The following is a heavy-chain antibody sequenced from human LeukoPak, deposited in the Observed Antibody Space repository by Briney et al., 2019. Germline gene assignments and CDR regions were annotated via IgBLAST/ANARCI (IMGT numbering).Heavy chain of an antibody. CDR3: ARVEGYSYGYDY. CDR1: GVTLSSYA. CDR2: ISYAGSNK. Sequence: GRTLRLSCAVSGVTLSSYAMRWVRQTPRKGLGRVAVISYAGSNKSYTDPSKVRFTIPRDNSKSTLYLQMNSLRAEHTAVYYCARVEGYSYGYDYWGQGTLVTVSS. V-gene: IGHV3-30-3*01. J-gene: IGHJ4*02. D-gene: IGHD5-18*01.